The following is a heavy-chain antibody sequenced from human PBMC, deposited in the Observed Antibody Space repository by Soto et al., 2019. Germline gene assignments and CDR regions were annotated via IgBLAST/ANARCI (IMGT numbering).Heavy chain of an antibody. D-gene: IGHD3-22*01. CDR2: FDPEDGET. Sequence: ASVKVSCKVSGYTLTELSMHWVRQAPGKGLEWMGGFDPEDGETIYAQKFQGRATMTEDTSTDTAYMELSSLRSEDTAVYYCARSPDSTGYWYFDLWGRGTLVTVSS. CDR3: ARSPDSTGYWYFDL. V-gene: IGHV1-24*01. J-gene: IGHJ2*01. CDR1: GYTLTELS.